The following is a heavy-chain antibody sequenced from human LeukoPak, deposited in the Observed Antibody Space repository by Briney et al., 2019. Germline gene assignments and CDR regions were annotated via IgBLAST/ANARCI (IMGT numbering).Heavy chain of an antibody. CDR3: ARVRGYYYMDV. V-gene: IGHV3-7*01. D-gene: IGHD5-24*01. CDR1: GFTFSSYW. CDR2: IKHDGSEK. J-gene: IGHJ6*03. Sequence: GGSLRLSCAASGFTFSSYWMSWVRQAPGKGLEWVANIKHDGSEKYYVDSVKGRFTISRDNAKNSLYLQMNSLRAEDTAVYYCARVRGYYYMDVWGKGTTVTVSS.